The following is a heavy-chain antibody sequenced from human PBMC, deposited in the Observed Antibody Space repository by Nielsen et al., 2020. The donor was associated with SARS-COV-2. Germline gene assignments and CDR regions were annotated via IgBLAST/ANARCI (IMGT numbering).Heavy chain of an antibody. CDR2: ISYDGSNK. J-gene: IGHJ4*02. Sequence: GESLKISCAASGFTFSSYGMHWVRQAPGKGLEWVAVISYDGSNKYYADSVKGRFTISRDNSKNTLYLQMNSLRAEDTAVYYCARDEGVVVPAAIRDWGQGTLVTVSS. CDR3: ARDEGVVVPAAIRD. D-gene: IGHD2-2*02. CDR1: GFTFSSYG. V-gene: IGHV3-30*03.